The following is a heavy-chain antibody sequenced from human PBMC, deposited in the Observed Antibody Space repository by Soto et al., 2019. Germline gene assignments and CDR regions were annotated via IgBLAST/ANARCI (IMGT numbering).Heavy chain of an antibody. CDR1: GGTFSSYA. V-gene: IGHV1-69*06. Sequence: QVQLVQSGTEVKKPGSSVKVSCKASGGTFSSYAFSLVRQAPGQGLEWMGGIIPMFNTTNYAQRFQRRFTITADKSTRTVYMELNWLRSGDTAVYYCVRNNEMATIPESGYWGQRALVTVSS. CDR3: VRNNEMATIPESGY. D-gene: IGHD5-12*01. J-gene: IGHJ4*02. CDR2: IIPMFNTT.